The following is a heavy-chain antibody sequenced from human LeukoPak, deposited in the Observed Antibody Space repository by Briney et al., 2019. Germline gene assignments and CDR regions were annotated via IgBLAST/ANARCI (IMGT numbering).Heavy chain of an antibody. Sequence: SETLSLTCAVYGGSFSGYYWSWIRQPPGKGLEWVGEINHSGSTNYTPSLKSRVTISVDTSKNQFSLKLSSVTAADTAVYYCARARSMAHLGNFDYWGQGTLVTVSS. D-gene: IGHD3-16*01. CDR3: ARARSMAHLGNFDY. J-gene: IGHJ4*02. V-gene: IGHV4-34*01. CDR1: GGSFSGYY. CDR2: INHSGST.